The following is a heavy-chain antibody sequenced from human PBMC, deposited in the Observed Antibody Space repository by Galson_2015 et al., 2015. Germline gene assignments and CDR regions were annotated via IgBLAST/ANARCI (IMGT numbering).Heavy chain of an antibody. D-gene: IGHD3-16*01. CDR1: GGSLSSYY. Sequence: LSLPCTVSGGSLSSYYWSWLRQPPGKGLEWIGYIYYSGSTNYNPSLKSRVTISVDTSKNQFSLKLSSVTAADTAVYYCARDVRGGGILGFEYWGQGTLVPVSS. J-gene: IGHJ4*02. CDR2: IYYSGST. CDR3: ARDVRGGGILGFEY. V-gene: IGHV4-59*01.